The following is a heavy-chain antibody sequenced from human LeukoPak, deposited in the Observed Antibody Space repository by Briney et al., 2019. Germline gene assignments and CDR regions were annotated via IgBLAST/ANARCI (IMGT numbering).Heavy chain of an antibody. V-gene: IGHV3-23*01. CDR1: GFTFNSFA. CDR3: AKSLGVGGYTRYKGFDQ. CDR2: ISGSDATS. D-gene: IGHD3-16*02. J-gene: IGHJ4*02. Sequence: GGSLRLSCAASGFTFNSFAMNWVRQAPGKGLEWFSSISGSDATSHYADFVKGRFTISRDNSKNTLYLQMNSLRAEDTAAYYCAKSLGVGGYTRYKGFDQWGQGTLVVVSS.